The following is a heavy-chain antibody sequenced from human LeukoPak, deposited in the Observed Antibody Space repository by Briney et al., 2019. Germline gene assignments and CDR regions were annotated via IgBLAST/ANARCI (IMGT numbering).Heavy chain of an antibody. CDR1: GGTFSSYA. CDR2: IIPIFGIA. Sequence: SVKVSCKASGGTFSSYAISWVRQAPGQGLEWMGRIIPIFGIANYAQKFQGRVTITADKSTSTAYMELSSPRSEDTAVYYCARVGIDAFDIWGQGTMVTVSS. V-gene: IGHV1-69*04. J-gene: IGHJ3*02. CDR3: ARVGIDAFDI.